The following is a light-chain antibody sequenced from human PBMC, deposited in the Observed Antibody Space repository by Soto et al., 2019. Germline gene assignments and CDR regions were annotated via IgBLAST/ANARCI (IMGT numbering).Light chain of an antibody. CDR1: QSLVYSDGNTY. V-gene: IGKV2-30*01. CDR3: MQGTHWPPLT. J-gene: IGKJ5*01. CDR2: DVS. Sequence: DVVLTQSPLSLPVTLGQPASISCRSSQSLVYSDGNTYLNWFQQRPGRSLRRLIYDVSNRDSGVPDRFSGSGSGPDFTLKITRVEAEDVGVYYCMQGTHWPPLTFGQGTRLEIK.